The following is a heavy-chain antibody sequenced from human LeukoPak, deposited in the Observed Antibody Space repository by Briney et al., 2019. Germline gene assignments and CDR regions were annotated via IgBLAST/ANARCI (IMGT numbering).Heavy chain of an antibody. Sequence: GASLQISCKGSGCGFTSYWIGWVRRMPGKGLEWMGMIYPGDSDTRYSPSFQGQVTISADKSISTAYLQWSSLKASDTAMYYCARWAGSYGHTYYFDYWGRGTLVTVSS. D-gene: IGHD5-18*01. CDR3: ARWAGSYGHTYYFDY. CDR2: IYPGDSDT. CDR1: GCGFTSYW. V-gene: IGHV5-51*01. J-gene: IGHJ4*02.